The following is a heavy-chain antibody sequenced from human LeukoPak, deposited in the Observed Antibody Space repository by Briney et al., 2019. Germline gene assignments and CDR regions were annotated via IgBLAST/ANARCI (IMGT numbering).Heavy chain of an antibody. V-gene: IGHV3-11*01. J-gene: IGHJ4*02. Sequence: GGSLRLSCAASGFTFSDYYMSWIRQAPGKGLGWVSYISSSGSTIYYADSVKGRFTISRDNAKNSLYLQMNSLRAEDTAVYYCARDNAVGATNYWGQGTLVTVSS. CDR3: ARDNAVGATNY. CDR2: ISSSGSTI. CDR1: GFTFSDYY. D-gene: IGHD1-26*01.